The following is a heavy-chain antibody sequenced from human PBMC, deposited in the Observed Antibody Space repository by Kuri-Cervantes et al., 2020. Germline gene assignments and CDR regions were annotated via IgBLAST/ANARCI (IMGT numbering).Heavy chain of an antibody. V-gene: IGHV4-4*07. J-gene: IGHJ5*02. CDR3: ARDDYGDYRGGFDP. CDR1: GGSISSYY. D-gene: IGHD4-17*01. CDR2: IYTSGST. Sequence: GSLRLSCTVSGGSISSYYWSWIRQPAGKGLEWIGRIYTSGSTNYNPSLKSRVTMSVDTSKNQFSLKLSSVTAADTAEYYCARDDYGDYRGGFDPWGQGTLVTVSS.